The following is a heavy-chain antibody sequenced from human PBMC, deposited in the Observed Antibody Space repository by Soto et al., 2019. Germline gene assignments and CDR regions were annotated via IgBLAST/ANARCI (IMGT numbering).Heavy chain of an antibody. CDR3: ARVGGGCSWQYCYYGMGV. CDR1: GCTFSRYA. Sequence: SVKVSCKASGCTFSRYAIRSVRQAPGQGLEWMGGIIPIFGIANYAQKFQGRVTITADKTASTAYMELSSLRCEDTAVYFCARVGGGCSWQYCYYGMGVWGQGTRVRVSS. V-gene: IGHV1-69*10. CDR2: IIPIFGIA. J-gene: IGHJ6*02. D-gene: IGHD6-13*01.